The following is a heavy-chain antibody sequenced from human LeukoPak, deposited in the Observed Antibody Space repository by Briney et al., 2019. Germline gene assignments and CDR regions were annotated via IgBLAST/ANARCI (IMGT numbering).Heavy chain of an antibody. Sequence: PGGSLRLSCAASGFTFSSYAMHWVRQAPGKGLEWVAVISYDGSNKYYADSVKGRFTISRDNSKNTLYLQMNSLRAEDTAVYYCARDRASSGWYSVDYWGQGTLVTASS. CDR1: GFTFSSYA. J-gene: IGHJ4*02. CDR2: ISYDGSNK. D-gene: IGHD6-19*01. V-gene: IGHV3-30*04. CDR3: ARDRASSGWYSVDY.